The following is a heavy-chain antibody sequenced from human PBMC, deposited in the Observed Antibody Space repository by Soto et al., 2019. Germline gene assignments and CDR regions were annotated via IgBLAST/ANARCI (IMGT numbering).Heavy chain of an antibody. CDR1: GYTFTGYY. D-gene: IGHD3-3*01. Sequence: ASVNVSCKSSGYTFTGYYMHWVRQAPGQGLECMGWINPNSGGTNYAQKFQGRVTMTRDTSISTAYMELSRLRSDDTAVYYCAREGPITISGYYYGMDVWGQGTTVTVSS. CDR2: INPNSGGT. CDR3: AREGPITISGYYYGMDV. V-gene: IGHV1-2*02. J-gene: IGHJ6*02.